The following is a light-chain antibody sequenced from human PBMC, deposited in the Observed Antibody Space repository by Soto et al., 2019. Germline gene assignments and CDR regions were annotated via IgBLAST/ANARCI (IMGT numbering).Light chain of an antibody. J-gene: IGKJ2*01. CDR2: GAF. Sequence: EIVLTQSPGTLSLSPGERATLSCRASQNVTSRYLAWYQQKPGQAPRLLIFGAFSRATGIPDRFSGSGSGTDFTLTISSLEPEDFAVYYCLHCGTSHTFGQGTKL. CDR3: LHCGTSHT. V-gene: IGKV3-20*01. CDR1: QNVTSRY.